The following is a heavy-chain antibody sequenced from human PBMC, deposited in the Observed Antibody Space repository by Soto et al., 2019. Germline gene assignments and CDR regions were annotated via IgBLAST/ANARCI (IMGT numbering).Heavy chain of an antibody. D-gene: IGHD5-12*01. V-gene: IGHV1-3*01. J-gene: IGHJ4*02. CDR3: ATPIVAFY. CDR1: GYTFTSYA. CDR2: INAGNGNT. Sequence: ASVKVSCKASGYTFTSYAIHWVRQAPGQRLEWMGWINAGNGNTKYSQKFQGRVIITRDTSAGTAYMELRSLRSEDTAVYYCATPIVAFYWGQGTLVTVS.